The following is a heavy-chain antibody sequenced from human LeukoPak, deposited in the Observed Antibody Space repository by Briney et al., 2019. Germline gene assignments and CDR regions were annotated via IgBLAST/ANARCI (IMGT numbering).Heavy chain of an antibody. Sequence: PSETLSLTCTVSGGSISSGGYYWSWIRQRPGKGLEWIGEINHSGSTNYNPSLKSRVTISVDTSKNQFSLKLSSVTAADTAVYYCARGMAHCSSTSCYRSWFDPWGQGTLVTVSS. CDR1: GGSISSGGYY. J-gene: IGHJ5*02. CDR2: INHSGST. CDR3: ARGMAHCSSTSCYRSWFDP. D-gene: IGHD2-2*01. V-gene: IGHV4-39*07.